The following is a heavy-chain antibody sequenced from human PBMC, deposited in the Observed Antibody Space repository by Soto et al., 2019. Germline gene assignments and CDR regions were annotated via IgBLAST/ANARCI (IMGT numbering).Heavy chain of an antibody. J-gene: IGHJ6*02. Sequence: QVQLVESGGGVVQPGRSLRLSCAASGFTFSSYAMHWVRQAPGKGLEGVAVISYDGSNKYYADSVKGRFTISRDNSKNTLYLQMNSLRAEDTAVYYCARDRRGYCSSTSCSKYYYYGMDVWGQGTTVTVSS. D-gene: IGHD2-2*01. V-gene: IGHV3-30-3*01. CDR2: ISYDGSNK. CDR1: GFTFSSYA. CDR3: ARDRRGYCSSTSCSKYYYYGMDV.